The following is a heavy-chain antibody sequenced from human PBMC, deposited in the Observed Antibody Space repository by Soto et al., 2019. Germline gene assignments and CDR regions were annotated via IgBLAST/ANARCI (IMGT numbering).Heavy chain of an antibody. CDR1: GFTFTSSA. J-gene: IGHJ6*02. CDR2: IVVGSGNT. Sequence: GASVKVSCKASGFTFTSSAVQWVRQARGQRLEWIGWIVVGSGNTNYAQKFQERVTITRDVSTSTAYMELSSLRSEDTAVYYCAAADFREGYYYYYGMDVWGQGTTVTVSS. V-gene: IGHV1-58*01. CDR3: AAADFREGYYYYYGMDV.